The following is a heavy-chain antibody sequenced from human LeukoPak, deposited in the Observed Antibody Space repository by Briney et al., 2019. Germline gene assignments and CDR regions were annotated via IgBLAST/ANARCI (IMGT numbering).Heavy chain of an antibody. J-gene: IGHJ5*02. V-gene: IGHV4-39*01. CDR1: GGSISGSSYY. CDR3: ARLGLTITMVRGVIMASWFDP. Sequence: SETLSLTCTVSGGSISGSSYYWGWIRQPPGKGSEWIGSIYYSGSTCYNPSLKSRVTISVDTSKNQFSLKLSSVTAADTAVYYCARLGLTITMVRGVIMASWFDPWGQGTLVTVSS. CDR2: IYYSGST. D-gene: IGHD3-10*01.